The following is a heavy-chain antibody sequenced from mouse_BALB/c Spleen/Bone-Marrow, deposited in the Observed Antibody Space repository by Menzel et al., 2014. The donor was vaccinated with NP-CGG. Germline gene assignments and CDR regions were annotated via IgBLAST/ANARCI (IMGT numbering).Heavy chain of an antibody. Sequence: DVKLVESGGGLAQPGGSRKLSCAASGFTFSSFGMHWVRQAPEKGLEWVAYISSGSSTIYYADTVKGRFTISRDNPKNTLFLQMTSLRSEDTAMYYCARSPYDYAAMDYWGQGTSVTVSS. V-gene: IGHV5-17*02. CDR3: ARSPYDYAAMDY. D-gene: IGHD2-4*01. CDR1: GFTFSSFG. J-gene: IGHJ4*01. CDR2: ISSGSSTI.